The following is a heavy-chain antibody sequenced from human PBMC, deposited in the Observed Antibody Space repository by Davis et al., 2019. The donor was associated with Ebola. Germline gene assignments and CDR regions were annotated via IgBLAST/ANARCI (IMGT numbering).Heavy chain of an antibody. Sequence: ASVKVSCKASGYTFTGYYMHWVRQAPGQGLEWMGWINPNSGGTNYAQKFQGRVTMTGDTSISTAYMELSRLRSDDTAVYYCARDQSGIAAFRAYYGMDVWGQGTTVTVSS. V-gene: IGHV1-2*02. J-gene: IGHJ6*02. D-gene: IGHD6-13*01. CDR1: GYTFTGYY. CDR3: ARDQSGIAAFRAYYGMDV. CDR2: INPNSGGT.